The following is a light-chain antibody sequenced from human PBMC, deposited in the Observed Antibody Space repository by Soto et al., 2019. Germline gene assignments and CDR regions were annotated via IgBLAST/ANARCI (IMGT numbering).Light chain of an antibody. J-gene: IGLJ2*01. CDR1: SSDVGGYNY. CDR2: EVS. Sequence: QSVLTQPASVSGSPGQSITISCTGTSSDVGGYNYVSWYQQPPGKAPKLMIYEVSNRPSGVSNRFSGSKSANTASLTISGLQAEDEADYYCSSYTTSSTVVFGGGTQLTVL. CDR3: SSYTTSSTVV. V-gene: IGLV2-14*01.